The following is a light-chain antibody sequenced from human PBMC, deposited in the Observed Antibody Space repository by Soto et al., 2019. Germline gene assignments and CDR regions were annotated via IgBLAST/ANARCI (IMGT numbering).Light chain of an antibody. V-gene: IGKV3-15*01. CDR1: QSVRSN. CDR3: QQYNTWPPAWT. Sequence: EIVMTQSPATLSVSPGERATLSCRASQSVRSNLAWYQQKPGQSTRLLIYGASTRATGIPARFSGSGSGTQFTLTISSLQYEDFAVYYCQQYNTWPPAWTFGQGTKVDIK. CDR2: GAS. J-gene: IGKJ1*01.